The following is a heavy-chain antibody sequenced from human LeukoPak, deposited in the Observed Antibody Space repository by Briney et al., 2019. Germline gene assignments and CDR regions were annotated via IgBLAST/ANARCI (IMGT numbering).Heavy chain of an antibody. CDR3: ARAAPRDFSGGTWYFDWFDP. CDR2: INPNSGGV. Sequence: ASVTVSCKASGYTFTGYYIHWVRQAPGQGLEWMGWINPNSGGVNYAQNFQGRVTMTRDTSISTAFMELSGMRSDDTAVYYCARAAPRDFSGGTWYFDWFDPWGQGTLVTVSS. V-gene: IGHV1-2*02. CDR1: GYTFTGYY. J-gene: IGHJ5*02. D-gene: IGHD2-15*01.